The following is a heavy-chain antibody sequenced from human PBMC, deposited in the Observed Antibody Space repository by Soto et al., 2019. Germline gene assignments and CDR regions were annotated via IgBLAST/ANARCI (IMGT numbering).Heavy chain of an antibody. V-gene: IGHV4-59*01. D-gene: IGHD6-25*01. CDR2: ISYSGST. Sequence: KPSETLSLTCTVSSDSISSYYWSWIRQPPGKRLEWIGYISYSGSTDYNPSLKSRVTISGDTSKNQFSLKVSSVTAADTAVYYCARGTSWQRPFDYWGQGTLVTVSS. CDR3: ARGTSWQRPFDY. J-gene: IGHJ4*02. CDR1: SDSISSYY.